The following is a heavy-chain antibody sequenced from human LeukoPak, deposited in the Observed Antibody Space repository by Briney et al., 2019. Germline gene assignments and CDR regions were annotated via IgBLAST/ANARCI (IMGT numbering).Heavy chain of an antibody. J-gene: IGHJ4*02. CDR1: GFTFGDYG. D-gene: IGHD3-22*01. CDR3: ARDLNLAKYYYDSSGYWGY. CDR2: ISYHSGTI. Sequence: GGSLRLSCAASGFTFGDYGMHRVRQAPGKGLEWVSGISYHSGTIGYADSVKGRFTISGDNAKNSLYLQMNSLRAEDTAVYYCARDLNLAKYYYDSSGYWGYWGQGTLVTVSS. V-gene: IGHV3-9*01.